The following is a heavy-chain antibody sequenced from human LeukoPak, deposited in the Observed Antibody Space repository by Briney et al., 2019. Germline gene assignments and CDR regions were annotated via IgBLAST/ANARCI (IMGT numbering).Heavy chain of an antibody. CDR2: MYHTGST. J-gene: IGHJ4*02. D-gene: IGHD3-10*01. CDR1: SCSMSSGYY. CDR3: ARERSGSGSFRENYFDY. Sequence: PSETLSLTCTVSSCSMSSGYYWGWIRQPPERGLEWIGSMYHTGSTYYNPSLKSRVTISVDTSKNQFYLKLSSVTAADTAVYYCARERSGSGSFRENYFDYWGQGTLVTVSS. V-gene: IGHV4-38-2*02.